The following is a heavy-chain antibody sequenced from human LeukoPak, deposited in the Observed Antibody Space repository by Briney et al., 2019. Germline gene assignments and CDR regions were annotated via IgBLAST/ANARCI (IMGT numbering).Heavy chain of an antibody. CDR3: STSGDTSMVMGY. CDR2: IRGKANSYAT. D-gene: IGHD5-18*01. Sequence: GGSLRLSCAASGFTFSGSAMHWVRQASGKGLEWVGRIRGKANSYATAFAASVKGRFTMSRDDSENTAYQQMNSLKTEDTAVYYCSTSGDTSMVMGYWGQGTLVTVSS. J-gene: IGHJ4*02. CDR1: GFTFSGSA. V-gene: IGHV3-73*01.